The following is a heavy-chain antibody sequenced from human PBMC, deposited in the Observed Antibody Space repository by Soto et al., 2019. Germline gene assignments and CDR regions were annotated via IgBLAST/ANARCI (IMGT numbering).Heavy chain of an antibody. CDR1: GFTFSSYS. CDR3: AYLSRYCTSSNCD. D-gene: IGHD2-2*01. V-gene: IGHV3-23*01. Sequence: DVRLLESGGGLVQPGGSLRLSCAASGFTFSSYSMSLVRQAPGKGLEWVSTSGTSASTYYGDSVRGRFTISKDNSRNTLYLQMNSLRAEDTAVYYFAYLSRYCTSSNCDWGQGTLVTVSS. CDR2: TSGTSAST. J-gene: IGHJ4*02.